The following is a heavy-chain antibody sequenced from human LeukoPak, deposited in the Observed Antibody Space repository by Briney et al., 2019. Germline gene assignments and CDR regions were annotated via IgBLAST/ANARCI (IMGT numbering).Heavy chain of an antibody. D-gene: IGHD5-24*01. CDR1: DGSISGYY. J-gene: IGHJ4*02. Sequence: SETLSLTCSVSDGSISGYYWNWIRQPPGGGLEWIGCIHPSGSAHYNPSLENRVTISLDTSNSRFFLNVNSVAAADTAVYYCARGIDACKVGYWGQGTLVAVSS. V-gene: IGHV4-59*01. CDR2: IHPSGSA. CDR3: ARGIDACKVGY.